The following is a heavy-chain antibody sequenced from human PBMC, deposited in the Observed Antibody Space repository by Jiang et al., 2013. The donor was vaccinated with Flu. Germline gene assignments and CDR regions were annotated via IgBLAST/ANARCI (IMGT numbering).Heavy chain of an antibody. J-gene: IGHJ3*02. CDR2: FDPEDGET. Sequence: GASVKVSCKVSGYTLTELSMHWVRQAPGKGLEWMGGFDPEDGETIYAQKFQGRVTITRDTSASTAYMELSSLRSEDTAVYYCARRLLRVGANDAFDIWGQGTMVTVSS. V-gene: IGHV1-24*01. CDR3: ARRLLRVGANDAFDI. CDR1: GYTLTELS. D-gene: IGHD1-26*01.